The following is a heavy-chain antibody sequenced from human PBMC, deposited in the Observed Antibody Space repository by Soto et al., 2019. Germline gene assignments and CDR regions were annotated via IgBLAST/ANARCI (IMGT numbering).Heavy chain of an antibody. Sequence: ASVKVSCKASGYTFTSYAMHWVRQAPGQRLEWMGWINAGNGNTKCSQKFQGRVTITRDTSASTAYMELSSLRSEDTAVYYCARVAIVVVPAAMVNNWFDPWGQGTLVTVSS. CDR2: INAGNGNT. CDR3: ARVAIVVVPAAMVNNWFDP. CDR1: GYTFTSYA. D-gene: IGHD2-2*01. V-gene: IGHV1-3*01. J-gene: IGHJ5*02.